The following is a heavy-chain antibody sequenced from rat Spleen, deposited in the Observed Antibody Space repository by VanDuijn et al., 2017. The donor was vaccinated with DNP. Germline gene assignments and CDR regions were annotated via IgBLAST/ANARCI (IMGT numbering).Heavy chain of an antibody. V-gene: IGHV5-27*01. D-gene: IGHD1-11*01. J-gene: IGHJ2*01. CDR1: GFTFSDYN. CDR2: ITTSGDST. CDR3: TTDFERGY. Sequence: EVQLVESGGGLVQPGRSLKLSCAASGFTFSDYNMAWIRQVPGKGLEWVASITTSGDSTSSPDSVKGRFTISRDNAKNTLYLQMNSLRSEDTATFYCTTDFERGYWGQGVMVTVSS.